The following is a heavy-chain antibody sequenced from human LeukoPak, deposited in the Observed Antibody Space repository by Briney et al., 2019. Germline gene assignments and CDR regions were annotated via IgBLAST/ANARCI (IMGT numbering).Heavy chain of an antibody. J-gene: IGHJ4*02. Sequence: SETLSLTCGVSGTSFTSYYWSWIRQTPGKGLEWIGEVNHSGYTNMNPSLKSRVTISVDTSKNQFSLMMTSVTAADTAVYFCARMTTGHDYWGQGILVTASS. V-gene: IGHV4-34*01. CDR1: GTSFTSYY. CDR3: ARMTTGHDY. D-gene: IGHD4-17*01. CDR2: VNHSGYT.